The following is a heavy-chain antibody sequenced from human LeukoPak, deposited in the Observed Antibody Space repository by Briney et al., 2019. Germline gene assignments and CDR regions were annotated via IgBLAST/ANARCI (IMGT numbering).Heavy chain of an antibody. CDR2: IRSKANSYAT. D-gene: IGHD1-26*01. V-gene: IGHV3-73*01. J-gene: IGHJ4*02. CDR1: GFTFSGSA. Sequence: GGSLSLSCAACGFTFSGSAMHWVRQASGKGLEWVGRIRSKANSYATAYAASVKGRFTISRDDSKNTAYLQMNSLKTEDTAVYYCTRDSGSYFHWGQGTLVTVSS. CDR3: TRDSGSYFH.